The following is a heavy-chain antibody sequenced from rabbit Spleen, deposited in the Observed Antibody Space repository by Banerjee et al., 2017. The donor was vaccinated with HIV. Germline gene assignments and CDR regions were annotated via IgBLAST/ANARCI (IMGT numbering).Heavy chain of an antibody. CDR2: IVNGNGNT. Sequence: EESGGGLVQPEGSLTLTCKASGFDFGSFGMCWVRQAPGKGPEWIACIVNGNGNTYYASWVNGRFTISSHNAQNTLYLQLNSLTVADTATYFCVRGASSSGYYNLWGQGTLVTVS. J-gene: IGHJ4*01. CDR1: GFDFGSFG. CDR3: VRGASSSGYYNL. V-gene: IGHV1S47*01. D-gene: IGHD1-1*01.